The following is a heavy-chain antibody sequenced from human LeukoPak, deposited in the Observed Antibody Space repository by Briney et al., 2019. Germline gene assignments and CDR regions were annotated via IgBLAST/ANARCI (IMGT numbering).Heavy chain of an antibody. Sequence: ASVKVSCKASGHTFTGYYMHWVRQAPGQGLEWMGWINPNSGGTNYAQKFQGRVTMTRDTSISTAYMELSRLRSDDTAVYYCARESYDSSGRPFDYWGQGTLVTVSS. D-gene: IGHD3-22*01. CDR1: GHTFTGYY. CDR2: INPNSGGT. J-gene: IGHJ4*02. CDR3: ARESYDSSGRPFDY. V-gene: IGHV1-2*02.